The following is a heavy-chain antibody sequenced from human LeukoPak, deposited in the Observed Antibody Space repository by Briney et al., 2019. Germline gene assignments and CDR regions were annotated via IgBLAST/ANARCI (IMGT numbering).Heavy chain of an antibody. V-gene: IGHV3-74*01. CDR3: ARTAYPSYYGYDY. J-gene: IGHJ4*02. CDR2: INTDGRTT. Sequence: PGGSLRLSCAASGSTFSSYWIHWVRQAPGEGLVWVSRINTDGRTTTYADSVKGRFTISRDNAKNTVSLQMNSLRVEDTAVYFCARTAYPSYYGYDYWGQGTLVTVS. CDR1: GSTFSSYW. D-gene: IGHD3-10*01.